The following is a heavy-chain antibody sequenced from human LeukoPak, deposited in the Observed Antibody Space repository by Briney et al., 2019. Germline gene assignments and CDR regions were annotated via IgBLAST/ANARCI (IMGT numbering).Heavy chain of an antibody. D-gene: IGHD3-16*01. CDR3: AKDRNFGFLDY. J-gene: IGHJ4*02. CDR1: GFTFSSCG. Sequence: GRSLRLSCAVSGFTFSSCGMHWVRQAPGKGLEWVAVISYDGSNQYYADSVKGRFTISRDNSKNTLYLQMNSLRAEDTAVYYCAKDRNFGFLDYWGQGTLVIVSS. V-gene: IGHV3-30*18. CDR2: ISYDGSNQ.